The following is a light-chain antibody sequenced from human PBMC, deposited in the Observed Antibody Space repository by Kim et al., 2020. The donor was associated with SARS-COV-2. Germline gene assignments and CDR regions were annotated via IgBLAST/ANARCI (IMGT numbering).Light chain of an antibody. CDR3: QQYESYPYT. J-gene: IGKJ2*01. Sequence: DIQMTQSPSTLSASVGDRVTITCRANQNINIWLAWYQHKPGTAPKLLIYKASRLESGVPSRFSGSASGTEFTLTISSLQPDDFATYYCQQYESYPYTFGQGTKLEI. CDR1: QNINIW. V-gene: IGKV1-5*03. CDR2: KAS.